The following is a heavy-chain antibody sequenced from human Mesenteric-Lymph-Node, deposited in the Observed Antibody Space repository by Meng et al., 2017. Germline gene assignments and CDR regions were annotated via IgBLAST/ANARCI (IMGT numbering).Heavy chain of an antibody. CDR3: ARAHGSGSYSVGYFDY. J-gene: IGHJ4*02. CDR1: GDSIGTYY. D-gene: IGHD3-10*01. CDR2: IYYSGST. Sequence: SETLSLTCPVSGDSIGTYYWSWIRQPPGKGLEWIGYIYYSGSTNYNPSLKSRVTISVDTSKNQFSLKLSSVTAADTAVYYCARAHGSGSYSVGYFDYWGQGTLVTVAS. V-gene: IGHV4-59*12.